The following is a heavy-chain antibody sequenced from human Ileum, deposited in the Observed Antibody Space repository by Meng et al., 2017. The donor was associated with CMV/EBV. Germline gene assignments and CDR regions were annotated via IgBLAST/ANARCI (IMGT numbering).Heavy chain of an antibody. CDR3: WSPNCGDC. V-gene: IGHV3-21*01. J-gene: IGHJ4*02. Sequence: GESLKISCAASGFSFKTYSMNWVRQAPGKGLEWVSSISSSGSFIYYADSVRGRFTISRDNANNSLYLQMNNLRAEDTAVYYCWSPNCGDCWGQGTLVTVSS. CDR2: ISSSGSFI. D-gene: IGHD2-21*01. CDR1: GFSFKTYS.